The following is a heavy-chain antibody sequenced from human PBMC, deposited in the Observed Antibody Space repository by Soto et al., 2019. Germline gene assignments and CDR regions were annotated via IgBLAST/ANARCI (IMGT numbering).Heavy chain of an antibody. J-gene: IGHJ1*01. Sequence: QVQLLQSGPEVKKSGASVKLSCTASGYTSKTHYLQWVREAPGQGFQWMGLINRSGRGALYAQKFQGRVALTMDTSTRTVFLEMNSLRSEDTAVYYCATVESCGGDCYYFQHWGQGTVLTVSS. CDR2: INRSGRGA. CDR1: GYTSKTHY. CDR3: ATVESCGGDCYYFQH. V-gene: IGHV1-46*02. D-gene: IGHD2-21*01.